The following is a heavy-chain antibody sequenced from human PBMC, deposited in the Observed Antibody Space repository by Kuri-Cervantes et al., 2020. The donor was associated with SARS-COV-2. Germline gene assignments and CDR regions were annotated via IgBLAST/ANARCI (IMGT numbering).Heavy chain of an antibody. J-gene: IGHJ6*02. V-gene: IGHV3-30-3*01. Sequence: GESLKISCAASGFTFSSYAMHWVRQAPGKGLEWVAVISYDGSNKYHADSVKGRFTISRDNSKNTLYLQMNSLRAEDTAVYYCARALTSGYYYYGMDVWGQGTTVTVSS. CDR3: ARALTSGYYYYGMDV. CDR1: GFTFSSYA. D-gene: IGHD2-2*01. CDR2: ISYDGSNK.